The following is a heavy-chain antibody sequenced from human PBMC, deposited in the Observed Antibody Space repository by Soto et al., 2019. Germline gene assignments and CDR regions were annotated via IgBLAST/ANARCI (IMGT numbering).Heavy chain of an antibody. CDR1: GDTDTNYV. CDR3: AAEMTFGKLSVV. V-gene: IGHV1-69*01. Sequence: QVQLVQSGAEVKKPGSSVKVSCKASGDTDTNYVISWVRQAPGQGLEWMGGIFPKFGTTYSAQKLQDRLKITEDESTSTVYMQLSSLRLDDTAVYDCAAEMTFGKLSVVWGQGTTVTVSS. CDR2: IFPKFGTT. J-gene: IGHJ6*02. D-gene: IGHD3-16*02.